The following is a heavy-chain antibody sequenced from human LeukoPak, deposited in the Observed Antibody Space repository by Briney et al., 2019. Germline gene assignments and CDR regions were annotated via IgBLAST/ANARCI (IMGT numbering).Heavy chain of an antibody. V-gene: IGHV4-59*06. Sequence: SETLSLTCIVSGGSISSYYWSWIRQPPGKGLEWIGYIYYSGSTYCNPSLKSRVTISVDTSKNQFSLKLSSVTAADTAVYYCARANWFSSGGMDVWGQGTTVTVSS. J-gene: IGHJ6*02. CDR3: ARANWFSSGGMDV. CDR2: IYYSGST. D-gene: IGHD5-18*01. CDR1: GGSISSYY.